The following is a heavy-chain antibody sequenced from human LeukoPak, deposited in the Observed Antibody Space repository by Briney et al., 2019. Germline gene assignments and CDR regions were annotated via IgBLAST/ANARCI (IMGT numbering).Heavy chain of an antibody. J-gene: IGHJ4*02. Sequence: SDTLSLTCTVSGGSISSSSYYWGWIRQPPGKGLEWIGSIYYSGSTYYNPSLKSRVTISVDTSKNQFSLKLSSVTAADTAVYYCARHYPVLRYFDWLSGVFDYWGQGTLVTVSS. CDR2: IYYSGST. CDR1: GGSISSSSYY. V-gene: IGHV4-39*01. CDR3: ARHYPVLRYFDWLSGVFDY. D-gene: IGHD3-9*01.